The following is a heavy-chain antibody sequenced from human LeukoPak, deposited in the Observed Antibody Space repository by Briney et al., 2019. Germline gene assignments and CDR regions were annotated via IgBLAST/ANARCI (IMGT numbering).Heavy chain of an antibody. V-gene: IGHV4-34*01. D-gene: IGHD3-22*01. CDR1: GGSFSGYY. Sequence: SETLSLTCAVYGGSFSGYYWNWIRQPPGKGLEWIGEINHSGSTNYNPSLKSRVTISVDTSKNQFSLKLSSVTAADTAVYYCARDYYDSSGYYLLWGQGTLVTVSS. CDR3: ARDYYDSSGYYLL. J-gene: IGHJ4*02. CDR2: INHSGST.